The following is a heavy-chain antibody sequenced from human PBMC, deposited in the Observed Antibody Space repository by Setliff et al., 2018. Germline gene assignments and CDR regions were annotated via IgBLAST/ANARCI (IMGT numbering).Heavy chain of an antibody. V-gene: IGHV4-59*01. CDR3: ARGGGYYFGYYYYGMDV. D-gene: IGHD3-22*01. CDR2: IYYSGST. Sequence: SETLSLTCTVSGGSISSYYWSWIWQPPGKGLEWIGYIYYSGSTNYNPSLKSRVTISVDTSKNQFSLKLSSVTAADTAVYYCARGGGYYFGYYYYGMDVWGQGTTVTVSS. J-gene: IGHJ6*02. CDR1: GGSISSYY.